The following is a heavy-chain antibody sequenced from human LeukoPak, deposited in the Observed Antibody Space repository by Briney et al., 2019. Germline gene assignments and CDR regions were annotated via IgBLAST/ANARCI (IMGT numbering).Heavy chain of an antibody. Sequence: SQTLSLTCTVSGGSISSGDYYWSWVRQPPGKGLEWIGEIYHSGSTNYNPSLKSRVTISVDKSKNQFSLKLSSVTAADTAVYYCARDHGYSGYDWGGGFDYWGQGTLVTVSS. CDR2: IYHSGST. D-gene: IGHD5-12*01. CDR3: ARDHGYSGYDWGGGFDY. J-gene: IGHJ4*02. CDR1: GGSISSGDYY. V-gene: IGHV4-30-4*01.